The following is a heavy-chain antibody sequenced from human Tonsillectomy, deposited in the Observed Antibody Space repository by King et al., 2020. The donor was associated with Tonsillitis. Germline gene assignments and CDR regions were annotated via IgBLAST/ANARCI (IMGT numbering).Heavy chain of an antibody. Sequence: VQLVQSGAEVKKPGSSVKVSCKASGGTFSSYAISWVRQAPGQGLEWMGRIIPILAIANYAQKFQGRVTITADKSTSTAYMELSSLRSEDTAVYYCASLTPGIAVAGTPTVDYWGQGTLVTVSS. V-gene: IGHV1-69*09. CDR1: GGTFSSYA. CDR2: IIPILAIA. D-gene: IGHD6-19*01. CDR3: ASLTPGIAVAGTPTVDY. J-gene: IGHJ4*02.